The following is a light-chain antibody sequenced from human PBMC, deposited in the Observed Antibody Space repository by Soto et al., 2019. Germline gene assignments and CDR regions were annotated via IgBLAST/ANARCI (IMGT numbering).Light chain of an antibody. Sequence: LTQPASVSGSPGQSITISCTGTSRDIGNYNYVSWYQHHPGKAPKLMIYEVTSRPAGVSDRFSGSKSGMTASLTISGLQPEDEADYFCASYRSAKTLFVFGTGTKVTVL. CDR3: ASYRSAKTLFV. CDR1: SRDIGNYNY. CDR2: EVT. V-gene: IGLV2-14*01. J-gene: IGLJ1*01.